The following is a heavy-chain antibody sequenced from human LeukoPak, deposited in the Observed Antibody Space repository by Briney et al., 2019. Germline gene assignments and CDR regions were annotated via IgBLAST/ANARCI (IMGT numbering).Heavy chain of an antibody. CDR3: ARAVAAAGTDY. V-gene: IGHV1-69*04. CDR2: IIPILGIA. J-gene: IGHJ4*02. CDR1: GGTFSSYA. D-gene: IGHD6-13*01. Sequence: SVKVSCKASGGTFSSYAISWVRQAPGQGLEWMGRIIPILGIANYAQKFQGRVTITADESTSTAYMELSSLRSEDTAVYYCARAVAAAGTDYWGQGTLVTVSS.